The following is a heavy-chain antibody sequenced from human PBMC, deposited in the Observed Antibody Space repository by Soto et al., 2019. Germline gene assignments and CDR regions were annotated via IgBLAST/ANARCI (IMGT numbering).Heavy chain of an antibody. Sequence: PGGSLRLSCAASGFTFSSYAMIWVRQAPGKGLEWVSAISGSGGSTYYADSVKGRFTISRDNSKNTLYLQMNSLRAEDTAVYYCAKDTPYYYGSGSYYNSHADYWGQGTLVTVSS. D-gene: IGHD3-10*01. CDR3: AKDTPYYYGSGSYYNSHADY. CDR1: GFTFSSYA. V-gene: IGHV3-23*01. J-gene: IGHJ4*02. CDR2: ISGSGGST.